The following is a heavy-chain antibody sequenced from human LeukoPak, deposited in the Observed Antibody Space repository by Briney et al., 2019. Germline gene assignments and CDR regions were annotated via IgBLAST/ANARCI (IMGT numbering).Heavy chain of an antibody. D-gene: IGHD5-18*01. J-gene: IGHJ6*02. CDR1: GFTFSSYW. CDR2: ISSSSSYI. Sequence: GGSLRLSCAASGFTFSSYWMNWVRQAPGKGLEWVSSISSSSSYIYYADSVKGRFTISRDNAKNSLYLQMNSLRAEDTAVYYCARADTAMVGFDYYYGMDVWGQGTTVTVSS. V-gene: IGHV3-21*01. CDR3: ARADTAMVGFDYYYGMDV.